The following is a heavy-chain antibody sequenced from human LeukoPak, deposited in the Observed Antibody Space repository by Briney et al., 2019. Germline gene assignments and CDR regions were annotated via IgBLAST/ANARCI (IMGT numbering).Heavy chain of an antibody. CDR1: GFTFSSYT. CDR2: ISSSSSYI. CDR3: ARGSEGYCSGGGCYYGMDV. Sequence: GGSLRLSCAASGFTFSSYTMNWVRQAPGKGLGWGSDISSSSSYIYYADSVKVRFTISRDNAENSLYLQMTSLRADDTAVYYCARGSEGYCSGGGCYYGMDVWGQGTTVTVSS. J-gene: IGHJ6*01. D-gene: IGHD2-15*01. V-gene: IGHV3-21*01.